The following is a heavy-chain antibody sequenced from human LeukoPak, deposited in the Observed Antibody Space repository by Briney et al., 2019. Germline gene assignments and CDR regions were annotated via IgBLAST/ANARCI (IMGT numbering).Heavy chain of an antibody. CDR2: IYSGGTT. J-gene: IGHJ6*03. CDR1: GFIVSSNY. V-gene: IGHV3-53*05. Sequence: GGSLRLSCAASGFIVSSNYMSWVRQPPGKGLEWVSVIYSGGTTYYADSVKGRFTISRDNSKNTLYLQMNSLRAEDTAVYYCARERYYYMDVWGKGTTVTVSS. CDR3: ARERYYYMDV.